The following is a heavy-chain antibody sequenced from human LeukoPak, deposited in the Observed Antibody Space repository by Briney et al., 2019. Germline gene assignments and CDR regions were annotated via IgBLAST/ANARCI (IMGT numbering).Heavy chain of an antibody. CDR1: GYTFTGYY. CDR3: ASDYDILTGYDY. D-gene: IGHD3-9*01. V-gene: IGHV1-2*06. CDR2: INPNSGGT. Sequence: ASVKVSCKASGYTFTGYYMHWVRQAPGQGLEWMGRINPNSGGTNYAQKFQGRVTMTRDTSISTAYMELSRLRSDDTAVYYCASDYDILTGYDYWGQGTLVTVSS. J-gene: IGHJ4*02.